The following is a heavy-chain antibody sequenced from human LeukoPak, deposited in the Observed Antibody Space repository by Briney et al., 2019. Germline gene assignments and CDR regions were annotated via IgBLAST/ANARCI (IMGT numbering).Heavy chain of an antibody. CDR2: IIPIFGTA. J-gene: IGHJ6*03. CDR3: ATTRGSYYYYYMDV. V-gene: IGHV1-69*05. Sequence: SVKVSCKASGGTFSSYAISWVRQAPGQGLEWMGRIIPIFGTANYAQKFQGRVTITTDESTSTAYMELSSLRSEDTAVYYRATTRGSYYYYYMDVWGKGTTVTVSS. CDR1: GGTFSSYA. D-gene: IGHD5-24*01.